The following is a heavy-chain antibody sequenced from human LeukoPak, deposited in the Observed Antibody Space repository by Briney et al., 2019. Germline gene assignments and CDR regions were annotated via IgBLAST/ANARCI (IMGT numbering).Heavy chain of an antibody. V-gene: IGHV4-61*02. D-gene: IGHD2-2*01. CDR3: ARELVGHFIPVGLDP. Sequence: SETLSLTCTVSGGSISSGSYHWSWIRQPAGKGLEWIGRIYTSGSTNYNPSLKSRVTISVDTSKNQFSLKLSSVTAADTAVYYCARELVGHFIPVGLDPWGQGTLVTVSS. CDR1: GGSISSGSYH. J-gene: IGHJ5*02. CDR2: IYTSGST.